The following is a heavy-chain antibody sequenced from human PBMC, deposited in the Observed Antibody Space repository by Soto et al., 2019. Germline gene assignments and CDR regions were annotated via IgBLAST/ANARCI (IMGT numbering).Heavy chain of an antibody. CDR2: ISSSGSTI. D-gene: IGHD6-6*01. CDR3: ARDLLNPGRKGARQLALNWFDP. CDR1: GFTFSDYY. Sequence: PGGSLRLSCAASGFTFSDYYMSWIRQAPGKGLEWVSYISSSGSTIYYADSVKGRFTISRDNAKNSLYLQMNSLRAEDTAVYYCARDLLNPGRKGARQLALNWFDPWGQGTLVTVSS. J-gene: IGHJ5*02. V-gene: IGHV3-11*01.